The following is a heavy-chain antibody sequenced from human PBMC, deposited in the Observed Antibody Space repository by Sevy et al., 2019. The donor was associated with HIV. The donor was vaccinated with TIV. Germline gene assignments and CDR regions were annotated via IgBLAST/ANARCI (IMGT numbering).Heavy chain of an antibody. CDR3: VKEGRDDFNPYLDF. D-gene: IGHD3-10*01. J-gene: IGHJ4*02. CDR1: GFTFSSYW. CDR2: IKQDGSEK. V-gene: IGHV3-7*03. Sequence: GGSLRLSCAASGFTFSSYWMSWVRQAPGKGLEWVANIKQDGSEKYYVDSVKGRFTISRDNSKNTVYLQLKELRAEDTALYYCVKEGRDDFNPYLDFWGQGILVTVSS.